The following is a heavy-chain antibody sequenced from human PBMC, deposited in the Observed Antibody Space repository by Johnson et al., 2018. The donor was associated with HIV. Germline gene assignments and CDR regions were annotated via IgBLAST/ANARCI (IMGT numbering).Heavy chain of an antibody. J-gene: IGHJ3*02. CDR1: GFTFSSYD. D-gene: IGHD6-19*01. Sequence: VQLVESGGGLVQPGGSLRLSCAASGFTFSSYDMHWVRQATGKGLEWVSAIGTAGDTYYPGSVKGRFTISRENAKNSLSLQMTSLRAEDTAVYYCAREMGWEDAFDIWGQGTMVTVSS. CDR2: IGTAGDT. CDR3: AREMGWEDAFDI. V-gene: IGHV3-13*01.